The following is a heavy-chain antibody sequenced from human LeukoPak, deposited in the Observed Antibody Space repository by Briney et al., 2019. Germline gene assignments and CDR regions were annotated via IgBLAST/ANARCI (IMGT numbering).Heavy chain of an antibody. V-gene: IGHV3-48*03. CDR3: ARDMLRYFDWSGGLAGSRVSFDY. CDR2: ISSSGSTI. Sequence: PGGSLRLSCAASGFTFSSYEMNWVRQAPGKGLEWVSYISSSGSTIYYADSVKGRFTISRDNTKNSLYLQMNSLRAEDTAVYYCARDMLRYFDWSGGLAGSRVSFDYWGQGTLVTVSS. CDR1: GFTFSSYE. D-gene: IGHD3-9*01. J-gene: IGHJ4*02.